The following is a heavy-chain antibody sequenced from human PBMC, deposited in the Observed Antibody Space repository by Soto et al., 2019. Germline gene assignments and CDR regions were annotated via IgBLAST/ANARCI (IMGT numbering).Heavy chain of an antibody. CDR1: GFTFSSYG. CDR3: AKGSNSRYSRAVAGAVGY. V-gene: IGHV3-30*18. CDR2: ISYDGSNK. D-gene: IGHD6-19*01. Sequence: QVQLVESGGGVVQPGRSLRLSCAASGFTFSSYGMHWVRQAPGKGLEWVAVISYDGSNKYYADSVKGRFTISRDNSKNTLYLQMNSLRAEDTAVYYCAKGSNSRYSRAVAGAVGYWGQGTLVTVSS. J-gene: IGHJ4*02.